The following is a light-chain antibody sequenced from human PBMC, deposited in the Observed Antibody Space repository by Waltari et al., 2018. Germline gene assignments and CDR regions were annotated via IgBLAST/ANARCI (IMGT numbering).Light chain of an antibody. Sequence: EIVLPQSPGTLSLSPGEGATLSCRASQTVRTTYLAWYQQKPGQAPTLLIYGASSRATGIPDRFSGSGSGTDFSLTISSLEPEDFAVYYCQQYDISPLTFGGGTKVEIK. J-gene: IGKJ4*01. CDR3: QQYDISPLT. CDR2: GAS. CDR1: QTVRTTY. V-gene: IGKV3-20*01.